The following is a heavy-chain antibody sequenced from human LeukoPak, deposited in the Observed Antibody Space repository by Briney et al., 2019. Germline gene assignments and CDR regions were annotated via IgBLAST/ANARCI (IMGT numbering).Heavy chain of an antibody. J-gene: IGHJ4*02. D-gene: IGHD6-13*01. CDR2: VSSGSTYI. V-gene: IGHV3-21*01. Sequence: PGGSLRLSCAASGFTSSTYSMNWVRQAPGKGPEWVSSVSSGSTYIYYADSVKGRFTISRDNAKNSLYLQMNSLRAEDTAVYYCARDDGSSWYKGLDYWGQGTLVTVSS. CDR3: ARDDGSSWYKGLDY. CDR1: GFTSSTYS.